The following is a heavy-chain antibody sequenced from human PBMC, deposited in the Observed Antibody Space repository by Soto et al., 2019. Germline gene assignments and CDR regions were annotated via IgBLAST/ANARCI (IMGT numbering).Heavy chain of an antibody. Sequence: QVQLVQSGAEVKKPGSSVKVSCKASGGTFSNYAFSWVRQVPGQGLEWMGGIIPIFETTNYAQKFLGRVTITADESTSTTYMELSSLSSEDTAVFFCARDMIPAAISYRYYAMDVWGQGTTVTVSS. CDR2: IIPIFETT. J-gene: IGHJ6*02. D-gene: IGHD2-2*01. CDR3: ARDMIPAAISYRYYAMDV. CDR1: GGTFSNYA. V-gene: IGHV1-69*01.